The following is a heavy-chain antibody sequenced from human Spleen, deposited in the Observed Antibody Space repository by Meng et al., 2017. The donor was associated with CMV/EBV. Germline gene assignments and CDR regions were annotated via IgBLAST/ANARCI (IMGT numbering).Heavy chain of an antibody. D-gene: IGHD4-23*01. CDR1: GYTFTGYY. CDR3: ARELGDDYGGKRTDY. CDR2: INPNSGGT. V-gene: IGHV1-2*02. Sequence: GYTFTGYYMHWVRQDPGQGLEWMGWINPNSGGTNYAQKFQGRVTMTRDTSISTAYMELSRLRSEDTAVYYCARELGDDYGGKRTDYWGQGTLVTVSS. J-gene: IGHJ4*02.